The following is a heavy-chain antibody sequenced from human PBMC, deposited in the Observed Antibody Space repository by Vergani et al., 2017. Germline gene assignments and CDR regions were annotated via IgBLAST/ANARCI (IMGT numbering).Heavy chain of an antibody. D-gene: IGHD2-15*01. V-gene: IGHV3-30-3*01. CDR3: ARAVVVAPRSYYYYGMDV. J-gene: IGHJ6*02. CDR2: ISYDGSNK. Sequence: QVQLVESGGGVVQPGRSLRLSCAASGFTFSSYAMHWVRQAPGKGLEWVAVISYDGSNKYYADSVKGRFTISRDNSKNTLYLQMNSLRAEDTAVYYCARAVVVAPRSYYYYGMDVWGQGTTVTVSS. CDR1: GFTFSSYA.